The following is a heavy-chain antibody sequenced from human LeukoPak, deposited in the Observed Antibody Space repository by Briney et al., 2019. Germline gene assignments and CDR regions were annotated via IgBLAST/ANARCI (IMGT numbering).Heavy chain of an antibody. J-gene: IGHJ5*02. Sequence: SVKVFCKASGGTFSSYAISWVRQAPGQGLEWMGGIIPIFGTANYAQKFQGRVTITTDESTSTAYMELSSLRSEDTAVYYCARRAPLKDASSSSTSCYTCPGEFDPWGQGTLVTVSS. D-gene: IGHD2-2*02. CDR1: GGTFSSYA. CDR3: ARRAPLKDASSSSTSCYTCPGEFDP. CDR2: IIPIFGTA. V-gene: IGHV1-69*05.